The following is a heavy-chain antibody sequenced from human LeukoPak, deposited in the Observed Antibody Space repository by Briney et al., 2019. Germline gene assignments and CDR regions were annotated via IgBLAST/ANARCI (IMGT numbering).Heavy chain of an antibody. D-gene: IGHD3-3*01. CDR1: GFTVSSYA. Sequence: GGSLRLFCVASGFTVSSYAMSWFRQALGQGLERFSTISGSGVDTYYADSVTGRFTISRDNSKDTLYLQMSSLRAEDRAVYYCAKFIRDYDFWSGSYRAQWFDPWGQGTLVTVSS. J-gene: IGHJ5*02. CDR2: ISGSGVDT. CDR3: AKFIRDYDFWSGSYRAQWFDP. V-gene: IGHV3-23*01.